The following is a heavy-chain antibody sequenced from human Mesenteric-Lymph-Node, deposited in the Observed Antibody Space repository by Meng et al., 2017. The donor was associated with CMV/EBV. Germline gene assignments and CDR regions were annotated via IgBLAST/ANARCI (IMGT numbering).Heavy chain of an antibody. D-gene: IGHD2-2*01. V-gene: IGHV5-51*01. CDR3: ARAPTSISNPYFFDF. CDR1: ASSFTTYW. CDR2: IYPGDSDT. Sequence: FASSFTTYWIGLVRQMPGKGLEWMGIIYPGDSDTRYSPSFQGQVTISADKSISTAYLQWSSLKASDTAMYYCARAPTSISNPYFFDFWGQGSLVTVSS. J-gene: IGHJ4*02.